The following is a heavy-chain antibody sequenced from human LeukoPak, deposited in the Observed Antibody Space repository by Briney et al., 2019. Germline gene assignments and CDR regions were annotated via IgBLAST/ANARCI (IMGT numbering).Heavy chain of an antibody. CDR3: ARSRGSGSYLYYFDY. CDR2: IYYSGST. J-gene: IGHJ4*02. CDR1: GGSISSYY. V-gene: IGHV4-59*01. Sequence: SETLSLTCTVSGGSISSYYWSWIRQPPGKGLEWIRYIYYSGSTNYNPSLKSRVTISVDTSKNQFSLKLSSVTAADRAVYYCARSRGSGSYLYYFDYWGQGTLVTVSS. D-gene: IGHD1-26*01.